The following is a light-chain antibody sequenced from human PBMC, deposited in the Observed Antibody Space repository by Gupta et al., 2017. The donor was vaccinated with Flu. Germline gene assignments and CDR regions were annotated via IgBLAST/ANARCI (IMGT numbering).Light chain of an antibody. CDR3: SACADSLNGHVV. CDR2: VNS. CDR1: SSNTGSNN. J-gene: IGLJ1*01. V-gene: IGLV1-44*01. Sequence: QSVLAQPPSASATPGQRVTISCSGSSSNTGSNNVNWYQKVPGTDHTLLIYVNSQRPSGVHDRFAFSKSSTYDSPALSVRQSEDEAEDDCSACADSLNGHVVFGTGTKLTAL.